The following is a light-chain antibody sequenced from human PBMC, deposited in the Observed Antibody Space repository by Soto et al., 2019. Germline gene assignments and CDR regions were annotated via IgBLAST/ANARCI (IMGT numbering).Light chain of an antibody. Sequence: SALTQPPSVSGSPGQSVTISCTGTSSDVGSYNRVSWYQQPPGTAPKLIIYEVNNRPSGVPGRFSGSTSGSTASLTISGLQAEDEADYYCSSYTRSSTYVFGTGTKLTVL. J-gene: IGLJ1*01. CDR3: SSYTRSSTYV. V-gene: IGLV2-18*02. CDR1: SSDVGSYNR. CDR2: EVN.